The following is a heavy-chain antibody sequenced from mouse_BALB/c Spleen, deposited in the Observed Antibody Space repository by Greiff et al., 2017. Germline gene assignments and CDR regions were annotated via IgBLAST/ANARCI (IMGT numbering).Heavy chain of an antibody. D-gene: IGHD1-1*01. V-gene: IGHV2-6-7*01. CDR2: IWGDGST. CDR1: GFSLTGYG. CDR3: ARVDYYGSSYYAMDY. Sequence: QVQLQQSGPGLVAPSQSLSITCTVSGFSLTGYGVNWVRQPPGKGLEWLGMIWGDGSTDYNSALKSRLSISKDNSKSQVFLKMNSLQTDDTARYYCARVDYYGSSYYAMDYWGQGTSVTVSS. J-gene: IGHJ4*01.